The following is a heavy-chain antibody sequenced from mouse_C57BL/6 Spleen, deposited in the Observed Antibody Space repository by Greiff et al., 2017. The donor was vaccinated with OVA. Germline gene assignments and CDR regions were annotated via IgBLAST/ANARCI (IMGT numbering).Heavy chain of an antibody. D-gene: IGHD2-2*01. J-gene: IGHJ2*01. CDR2: ISSGSSTI. Sequence: DVKLVESGGGLVKPGGSLKLSCAASGFTFSDYGMHWVRQAPEKGLEWVAYISSGSSTIYYADTVKGRFTISRDNAKNTLFLQMTSLRSEDTAMYYCAVFGYEYYFDYWGQGTTLTVSS. V-gene: IGHV5-17*01. CDR3: AVFGYEYYFDY. CDR1: GFTFSDYG.